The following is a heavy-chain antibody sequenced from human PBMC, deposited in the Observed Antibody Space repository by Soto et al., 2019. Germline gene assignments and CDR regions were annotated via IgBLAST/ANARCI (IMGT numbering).Heavy chain of an antibody. Sequence: GGSLRLSCAASGFSFSSYAMSWVRQAPGKGLEWVSTITISGGGTYYADSVKGRFTISRDDSKNTAYLQMNSLKTEDTAVYYCTRHALGYYFDYWGQGTLVTVSS. CDR1: GFSFSSYA. D-gene: IGHD6-25*01. CDR3: TRHALGYYFDY. CDR2: ITISGGGT. V-gene: IGHV3-23*01. J-gene: IGHJ4*02.